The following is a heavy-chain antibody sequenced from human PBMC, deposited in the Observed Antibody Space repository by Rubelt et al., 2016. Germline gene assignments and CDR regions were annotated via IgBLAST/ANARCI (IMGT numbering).Heavy chain of an antibody. V-gene: IGHV4-39*07. CDR2: IYYGGTT. D-gene: IGHD4-17*01. J-gene: IGHJ4*02. Sequence: QLQLQESGPGLVKPSETLSLTCTVSGGSVISGYYWGWIRQPPGKGLEWIGCIYYGGTTLYKPSLESRVTISVDTSNNQFPLRLGSVTAADTAVYYCARDWNGDHVSELWGQGTLVTVSS. CDR3: ARDWNGDHVSEL. CDR1: GGSVISGYY.